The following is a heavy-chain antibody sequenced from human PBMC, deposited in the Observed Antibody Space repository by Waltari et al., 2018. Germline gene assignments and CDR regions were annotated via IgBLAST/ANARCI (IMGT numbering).Heavy chain of an antibody. J-gene: IGHJ4*02. Sequence: QVQLQESGPGLVKPSQTLSLTCTVSGGSISSGRSYWVWIRQPAGKGLEWIGRIYTSGSTNYNPSLKSRVTISVDTSKNQFSLKLSSVTAADTAVYYCARDPQVWSAPDYWGQGTLVTVSS. CDR2: IYTSGST. CDR3: ARDPQVWSAPDY. V-gene: IGHV4-61*02. D-gene: IGHD5-18*01. CDR1: GGSISSGRSY.